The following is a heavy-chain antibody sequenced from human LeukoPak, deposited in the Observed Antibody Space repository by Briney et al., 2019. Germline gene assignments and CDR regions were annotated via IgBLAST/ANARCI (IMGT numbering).Heavy chain of an antibody. D-gene: IGHD3-22*01. CDR2: IYPGDSDT. CDR1: GYNFANYW. J-gene: IGHJ3*02. V-gene: IGHV5-51*01. Sequence: GESLKISCRGSGYNFANYWIGWVRQMPGKGLEWMGIIYPGDSDTRYSPSFQGQVTISADKSISTAYLQWSSLKASDTAMYYCMTYYYDSSGYYSAFDIWGQGTMVTVSS. CDR3: MTYYYDSSGYYSAFDI.